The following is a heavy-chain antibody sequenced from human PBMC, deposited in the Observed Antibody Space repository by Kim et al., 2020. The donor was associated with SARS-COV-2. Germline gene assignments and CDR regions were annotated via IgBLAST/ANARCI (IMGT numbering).Heavy chain of an antibody. D-gene: IGHD2-15*01. J-gene: IGHJ4*02. Sequence: SGPTLVNPTQTLTLTCTFSGFSISTYGVGVGWIRQPPGKALEWLAVIHWDDDKRYSPSLKSRATINKDTSKNQVVLTMTNMDPVDTASYYCVHRRRGECSGDSCYFYNWGKGTMVTISS. CDR2: IHWDDDK. CDR1: GFSISTYGVG. V-gene: IGHV2-5*02. CDR3: VHRRRGECSGDSCYFYN.